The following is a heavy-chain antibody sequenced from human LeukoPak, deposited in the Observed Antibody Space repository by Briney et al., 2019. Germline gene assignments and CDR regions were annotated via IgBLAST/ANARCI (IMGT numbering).Heavy chain of an antibody. CDR3: AKDRDSSGVGFNWFDL. CDR1: GFSFSVYW. V-gene: IGHV3-74*01. D-gene: IGHD6-19*01. CDR2: IKTDGSIT. J-gene: IGHJ5*02. Sequence: GGSLRLSCAASGFSFSVYWMHWVRQAPGKGPVWVSRIKTDGSITDYADSVKGRFTISRDNAKNTLYLQMNSLRAEDTAVYYCAKDRDSSGVGFNWFDLWGQGTLVTVSS.